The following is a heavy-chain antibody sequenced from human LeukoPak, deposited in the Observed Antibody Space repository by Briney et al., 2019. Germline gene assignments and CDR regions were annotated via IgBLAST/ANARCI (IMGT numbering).Heavy chain of an antibody. CDR3: ATLLLGGPRSNRDYLDD. Sequence: PGGSLRLSCAASGFIFSIYDRNWVRQAAGRGREWISYISHCSSRTYYADSVTGGFTISRDNPNNSFVLQMNSLRADATGAYYCATLLLGGPRSNRDYLDDWGQGTMVTVPS. CDR2: ISHCSSRT. J-gene: IGHJ4*01. CDR1: GFIFSIYD. V-gene: IGHV3-48*01. D-gene: IGHD1-14*01.